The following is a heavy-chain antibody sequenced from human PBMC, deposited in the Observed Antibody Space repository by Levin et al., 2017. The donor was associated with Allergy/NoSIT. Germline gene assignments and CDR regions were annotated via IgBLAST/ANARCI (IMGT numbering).Heavy chain of an antibody. D-gene: IGHD3-22*01. V-gene: IGHV3-21*01. CDR3: ARDVTIYYDTSGYYPFDY. CDR1: GFTFSTCS. CDR2: ISTDSYYI. Sequence: GGSLRLSCAASGFTFSTCSMNWVRQAPGKGLEWVSSISTDSYYIHYADSVKGRFTISRDNSKNSLYLQMNSLRAEDTAVYYCARDVTIYYDTSGYYPFDYWGQGTLVTVSS. J-gene: IGHJ4*02.